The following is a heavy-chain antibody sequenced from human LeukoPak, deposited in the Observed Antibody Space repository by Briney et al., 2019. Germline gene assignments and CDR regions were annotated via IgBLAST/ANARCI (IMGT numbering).Heavy chain of an antibody. Sequence: PGGSLRLSCAASGFTFSSYAMSWVRHAPEKGLEWVGAISGSGGSTYYADSVKGRFTISRDNSKNTLYLQMNSLRAEDTAVYYCAKDARYGDYETNFDYWGQGTLVTVSS. CDR2: ISGSGGST. CDR1: GFTFSSYA. J-gene: IGHJ4*02. D-gene: IGHD4-17*01. CDR3: AKDARYGDYETNFDY. V-gene: IGHV3-23*01.